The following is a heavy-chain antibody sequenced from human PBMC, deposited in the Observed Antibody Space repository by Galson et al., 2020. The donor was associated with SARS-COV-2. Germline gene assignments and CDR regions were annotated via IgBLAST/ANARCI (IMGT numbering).Heavy chain of an antibody. J-gene: IGHJ5*01. V-gene: IGHV3-48*03. D-gene: IGHD7-27*01. CDR3: ATGDVWFES. CDR1: GLTISNKE. Sequence: GGSLRLSCAASGLTISNKEMNWVRQAPGKGLEWLSYISISGLTIYYADSVKGRFTISRDNAEHSLYLQMNSLGAEDTGVYYCATGDVWFESWGKGTLVTVSS. CDR2: ISISGLTI.